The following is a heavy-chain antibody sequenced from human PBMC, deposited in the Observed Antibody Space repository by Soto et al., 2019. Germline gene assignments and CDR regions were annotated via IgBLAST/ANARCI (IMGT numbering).Heavy chain of an antibody. D-gene: IGHD3-3*01. CDR3: ARRTTYYDFWSGYYSPWFDP. CDR1: GGSFSGYY. V-gene: IGHV4-34*01. Sequence: QVQLQQWGAGLLKPSETLSLTCAVYGGSFSGYYWSWIRQPPGKGLEWIGEIKHSGSTNYNPSLKSRVTISVDTSKNQFSLKLSSVTAADTAVYYCARRTTYYDFWSGYYSPWFDPWGQGTLVTVSS. J-gene: IGHJ5*02. CDR2: IKHSGST.